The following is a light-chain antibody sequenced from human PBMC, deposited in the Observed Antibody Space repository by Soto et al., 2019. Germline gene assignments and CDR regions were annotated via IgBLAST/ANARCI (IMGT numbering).Light chain of an antibody. J-gene: IGLJ1*01. CDR3: FSYTTSSTYV. Sequence: QSALTQPASVSGSPGQSITISCTGTSSDVGIYNYVSWYQQEPGKAPKLLIYGVTSRPSGVSDRFSGSKSGNTASLTISGLQAEDESDYYCFSYTTSSTYVFGTGTKVT. CDR2: GVT. CDR1: SSDVGIYNY. V-gene: IGLV2-14*01.